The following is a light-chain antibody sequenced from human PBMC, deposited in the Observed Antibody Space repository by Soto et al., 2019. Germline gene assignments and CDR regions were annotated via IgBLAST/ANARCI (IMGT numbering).Light chain of an antibody. J-gene: IGKJ1*01. CDR1: RSLLKANGYTY. CDR3: MQTLESRT. CDR2: LGY. Sequence: DIVMTQSLLSLTVTPGEPASISCRSSRSLLKANGYTYFHWFLQKPGQSPQLLIYLGYNRAPGVPDRFSGTGSGTDFTLKISRVEAEDVGVYYCMQTLESRTFGQGTKV. V-gene: IGKV2-28*01.